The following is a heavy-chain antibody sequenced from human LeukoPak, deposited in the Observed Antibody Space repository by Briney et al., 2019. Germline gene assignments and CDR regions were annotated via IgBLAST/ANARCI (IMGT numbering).Heavy chain of an antibody. CDR3: ARRRSYFAFDI. Sequence: SETLSLTCAVYGGSFSGYYWGWIRQPPGKGLEWIGEINHSGSTNYNPSLKSRVTISVDTSKNQFSLKLSSVTAADTAVYYCARRRSYFAFDIWGQGTMVTVSS. D-gene: IGHD3-10*01. CDR1: GGSFSGYY. V-gene: IGHV4-34*01. CDR2: INHSGST. J-gene: IGHJ3*02.